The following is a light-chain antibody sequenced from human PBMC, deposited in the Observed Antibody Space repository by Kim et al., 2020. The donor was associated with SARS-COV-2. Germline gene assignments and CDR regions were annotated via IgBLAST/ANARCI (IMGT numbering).Light chain of an antibody. CDR1: TSDIGSNS. CDR3: AAWHDSLNGYV. Sequence: QSVLTQPPSASGTPGQGVTISCSGSTSDIGSNSVNWYQHLPGTPPKLLIYTNNQRPSGVPDRFSGSKSGTSASLAISGLQSEDEADYYCAAWHDSLNGYVFGTGTKVTVL. V-gene: IGLV1-44*01. J-gene: IGLJ1*01. CDR2: TNN.